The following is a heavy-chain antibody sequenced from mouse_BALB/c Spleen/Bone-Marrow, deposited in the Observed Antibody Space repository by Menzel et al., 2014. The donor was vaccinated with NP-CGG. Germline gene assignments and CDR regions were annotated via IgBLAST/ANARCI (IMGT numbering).Heavy chain of an antibody. CDR3: ARYYGSSYDY. Sequence: EVKLVESGGGLVKPGGSLKLSCAASGFTFSSYAMSWVRQTPEKRLEWVATISSGGNYTYYPDSVKGRFTISRDNAKNTLYLQMSSLRSEDTAMYYCARYYGSSYDYWGQGTLSQTPQ. J-gene: IGHJ2*01. V-gene: IGHV5-9-3*01. CDR2: ISSGGNYT. CDR1: GFTFSSYA. D-gene: IGHD1-1*01.